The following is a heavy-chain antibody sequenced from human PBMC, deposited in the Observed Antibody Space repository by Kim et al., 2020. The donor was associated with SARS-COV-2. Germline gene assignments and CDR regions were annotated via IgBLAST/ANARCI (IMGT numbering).Heavy chain of an antibody. CDR1: GGSISSYY. CDR3: VRREVDYYDGRVYFDS. CDR2: IYYSGST. Sequence: SETLSLTCTVSGGSISSYYWSWIRQPPGKVLEWIGYIYYSGSTNYNPFLKSRVTISVDTSKNQFSLNLSSVTAAVTAVYYCVRREVDYYDGRVYFDSWG. D-gene: IGHD3-22*01. V-gene: IGHV4-59*08. J-gene: IGHJ4*01.